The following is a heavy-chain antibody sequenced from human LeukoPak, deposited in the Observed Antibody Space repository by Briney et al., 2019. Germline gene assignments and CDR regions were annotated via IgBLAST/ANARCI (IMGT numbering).Heavy chain of an antibody. D-gene: IGHD3-10*01. V-gene: IGHV1-2*02. CDR1: GYTFTGYY. CDR2: INPNNGGT. Sequence: ASVKLSCKACGYTFTGYYMHWVRQGPGQGLECMGWINPNNGGTNYAQKFQGRVTMTRNTSISTAYMELSRLRSDDTAVYYCAREDYGSDRAFDYWGQGTLVTVSS. CDR3: AREDYGSDRAFDY. J-gene: IGHJ4*02.